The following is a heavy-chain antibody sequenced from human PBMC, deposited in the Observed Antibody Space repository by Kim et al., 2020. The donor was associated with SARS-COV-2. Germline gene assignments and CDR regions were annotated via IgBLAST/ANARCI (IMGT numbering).Heavy chain of an antibody. CDR3: ARGEMVVVVVQPPPGFDY. V-gene: IGHV3-11*04. D-gene: IGHD3-22*01. J-gene: IGHJ4*02. Sequence: RGRFTSSRDNAKDSQYLQMNSLRAEDTAVYYCARGEMVVVVVQPPPGFDYWGQGTLVTVSS.